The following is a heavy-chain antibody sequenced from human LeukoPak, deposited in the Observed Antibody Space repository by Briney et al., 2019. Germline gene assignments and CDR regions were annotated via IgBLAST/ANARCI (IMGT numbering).Heavy chain of an antibody. CDR1: GFTFSNYA. J-gene: IGHJ6*02. D-gene: IGHD2-2*01. CDR3: ARDFVRRVVPAASGGMDV. V-gene: IGHV3-33*01. Sequence: GGSLRLSCAASGFTFSNYAMHWARQAPGKGLEWVAVIWYDGSSKYYADSVKGRFTISRDNSKNTLYLRMNSLRAEDTAVYYCARDFVRRVVPAASGGMDVWGQGTTVTVSS. CDR2: IWYDGSSK.